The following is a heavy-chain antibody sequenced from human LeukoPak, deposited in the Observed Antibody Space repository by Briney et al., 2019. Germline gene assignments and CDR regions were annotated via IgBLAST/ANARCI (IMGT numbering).Heavy chain of an antibody. V-gene: IGHV4-39*07. J-gene: IGHJ3*02. D-gene: IGHD1-1*01. CDR1: GGSISSSSYY. CDR2: IYYSGST. CDR3: ARPHNWNDSGFGAFDI. Sequence: SETLSLTCTVSGGSISSSSYYWGWIRQPPGKGLEWIGSIYYSGSTYYNPSLKSRVTISVDTSKNQFSLKLSSVTAADTAVYYCARPHNWNDSGFGAFDIWGQGTMVTVSS.